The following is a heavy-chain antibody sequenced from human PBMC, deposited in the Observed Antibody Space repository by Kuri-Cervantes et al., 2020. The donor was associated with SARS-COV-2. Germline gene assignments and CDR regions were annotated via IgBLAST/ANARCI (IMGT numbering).Heavy chain of an antibody. J-gene: IGHJ2*01. CDR2: ISAYNGNT. V-gene: IGHV1-18*01. Sequence: ASVKVSCKASGYTFTSYGISWVRQAPGQGLEWMGWISAYNGNTNYAQKLQGRVTMTTDTSTSTAYMELRSLRSDDTAVYYCARALNDFWSGYYSSWYSDLWGRGTLVTVSS. D-gene: IGHD3-3*01. CDR3: ARALNDFWSGYYSSWYSDL. CDR1: GYTFTSYG.